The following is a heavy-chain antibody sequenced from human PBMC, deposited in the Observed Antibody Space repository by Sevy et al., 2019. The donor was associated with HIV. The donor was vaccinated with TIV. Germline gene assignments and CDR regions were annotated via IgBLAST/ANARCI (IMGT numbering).Heavy chain of an antibody. CDR1: GFTFDDYA. D-gene: IGHD6-13*01. Sequence: SLKISCAASGFTFDDYAMHWVRLAPGKGLEWVSGISWNGGNIDYVDPVKGRFTISRDNAENSLYLQMNSLRVEDTAFYYCAKDRAESGYSSSSFDYWGQGTLVTVSS. CDR2: ISWNGGNI. J-gene: IGHJ4*02. CDR3: AKDRAESGYSSSSFDY. V-gene: IGHV3-9*01.